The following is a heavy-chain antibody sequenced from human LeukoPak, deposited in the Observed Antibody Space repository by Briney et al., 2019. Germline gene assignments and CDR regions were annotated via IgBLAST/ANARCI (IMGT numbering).Heavy chain of an antibody. CDR1: GFNFSSFV. V-gene: IGHV3-23*01. J-gene: IGHJ4*02. CDR2: ISTSGRST. Sequence: AGGSLRLSCAGSGFNFSSFVMTWVRQAPGKGLEWVSSISTSGRSTYYADSVKGRFTISRDNSKNTLYLQVNSLRAEDTAEYHCAKKSPIFGVVIPLFDYWGQGTLVSVSS. CDR3: AKKSPIFGVVIPLFDY. D-gene: IGHD3-3*01.